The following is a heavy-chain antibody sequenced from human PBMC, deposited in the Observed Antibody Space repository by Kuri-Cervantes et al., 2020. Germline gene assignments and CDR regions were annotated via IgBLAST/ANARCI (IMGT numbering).Heavy chain of an antibody. CDR3: ASGYCSSTSCYREVFDY. D-gene: IGHD2-2*01. CDR1: GYTFTSYG. V-gene: IGHV1-18*01. CDR2: ISAYNGNT. J-gene: IGHJ4*02. Sequence: ASVKVSCKASGYTFTSYGISWVRQAPGQGLEWMGWISAYNGNTNYAQKLQGRVTMTTDTSTSTAYMELSSLRSEDTAVYYCASGYCSSTSCYREVFDYWGQGTLVTVSS.